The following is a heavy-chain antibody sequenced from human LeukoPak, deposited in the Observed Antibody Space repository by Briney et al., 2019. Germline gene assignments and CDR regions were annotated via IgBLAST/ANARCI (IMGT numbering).Heavy chain of an antibody. D-gene: IGHD6-13*01. J-gene: IGHJ4*02. Sequence: ASVKVSCKASGYTFPSYGISWVRQAPGQGLEWMGWISTYNGDTDYAQKLQGRVTMTTDTSTNTAYMELRSLRSDDTAVYYCASDHLSIAATGTRYWGQGTLVTVSS. V-gene: IGHV1-18*01. CDR1: GYTFPSYG. CDR3: ASDHLSIAATGTRY. CDR2: ISTYNGDT.